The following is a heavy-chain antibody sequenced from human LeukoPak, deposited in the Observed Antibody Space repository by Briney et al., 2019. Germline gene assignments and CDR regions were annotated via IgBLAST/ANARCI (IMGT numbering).Heavy chain of an antibody. CDR2: INPSGGTT. V-gene: IGHV1-46*01. CDR1: GYTFTSYY. J-gene: IGHJ5*02. CDR3: ARDNSVGDYAWWFDP. Sequence: ASVKVSCKASGYTFTSYYMHWVGQAPGQGLEWMGLINPSGGTTRYAQKFQGRVTMTRDLSTSTDYMELSSLRSDATAVYFCARDNSVGDYAWWFDPWGQGTLVTVSS. D-gene: IGHD1-26*01.